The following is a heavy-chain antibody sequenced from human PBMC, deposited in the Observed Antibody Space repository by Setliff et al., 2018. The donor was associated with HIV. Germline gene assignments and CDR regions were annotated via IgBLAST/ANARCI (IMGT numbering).Heavy chain of an antibody. D-gene: IGHD3-10*01. CDR3: ARGRTGVTAPLH. J-gene: IGHJ4*02. CDR2: IYSGGST. Sequence: GGSLRLSCAASGFTVSRFYMSWVRQAPGKGLEWVSVIYSGGSTYYADSVKGRFTISRDNSKNTLYLQMNSLRVEDTAVYYCARGRTGVTAPLHWGQGTLVTVSS. CDR1: GFTVSRFY. V-gene: IGHV3-53*01.